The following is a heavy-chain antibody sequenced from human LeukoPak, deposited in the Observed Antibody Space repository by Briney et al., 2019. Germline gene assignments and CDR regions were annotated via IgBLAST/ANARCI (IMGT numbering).Heavy chain of an antibody. V-gene: IGHV3-74*01. Sequence: PGGSLRLSCAASGFTFSNYLMHWVRQPPGKGLVWVLRINSDGSSTTSADSVKGRFTISRDNAKNTLYLRMNSLRAEDTAVYYCAKGGATVIDYWGQDTLVTVSS. D-gene: IGHD4-17*01. CDR2: INSDGSST. CDR3: AKGGATVIDY. CDR1: GFTFSNYL. J-gene: IGHJ4*02.